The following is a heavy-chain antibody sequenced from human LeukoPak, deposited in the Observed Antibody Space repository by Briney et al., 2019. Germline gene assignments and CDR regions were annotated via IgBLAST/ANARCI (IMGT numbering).Heavy chain of an antibody. CDR1: GGSISSYY. J-gene: IGHJ4*02. D-gene: IGHD1-26*01. CDR3: ARGTWALLSAYYFDY. CDR2: IYYSGST. Sequence: SETLSLTCTVSGGSISSYYWSWIRQPPGKGLEWIGYIYYSGSTNYNPSLKSRVTISVDTSKNQFSLKLSSVTAADTAVYYCARGTWALLSAYYFDYWGQGTLVTVSS. V-gene: IGHV4-59*01.